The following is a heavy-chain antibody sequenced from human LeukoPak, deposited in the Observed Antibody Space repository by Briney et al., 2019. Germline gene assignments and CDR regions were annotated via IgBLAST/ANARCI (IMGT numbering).Heavy chain of an antibody. Sequence: GRSLRLSCAASGFTFSSYGMHWVRQAPGKGLEWVAVISYDGSNKYYADSVKGRFTISRDNSKNTLYLQMNSLRAEDTAVYYCAKGGLGQILTGYYGLIDYWGQGTLVTVSS. CDR3: AKGGLGQILTGYYGLIDY. J-gene: IGHJ4*02. D-gene: IGHD3-9*01. CDR1: GFTFSSYG. V-gene: IGHV3-30*18. CDR2: ISYDGSNK.